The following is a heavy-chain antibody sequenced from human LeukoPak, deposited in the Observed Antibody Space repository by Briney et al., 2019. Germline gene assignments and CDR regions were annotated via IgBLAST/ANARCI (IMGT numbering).Heavy chain of an antibody. J-gene: IGHJ4*02. CDR2: INSYIGDT. V-gene: IGHV1-18*01. Sequence: ASVKVSCKAFGYTFSSYGISWVRQAPGQGLEWMGWINSYIGDTQYAQNLQGRVTMTTDTSTSTAYMELRSLRSDDTAVYYCARDGDYVVDYWGQGTLVSVSS. CDR3: ARDGDYVVDY. CDR1: GYTFSSYG. D-gene: IGHD4-17*01.